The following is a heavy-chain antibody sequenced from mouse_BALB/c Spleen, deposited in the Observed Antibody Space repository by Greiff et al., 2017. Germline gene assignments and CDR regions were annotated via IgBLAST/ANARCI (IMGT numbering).Heavy chain of an antibody. CDR3: ARLGGLDY. V-gene: IGHV1S137*01. CDR1: GYTFTDSA. CDR2: ISTYYGDA. Sequence: QVQLQQSGAELVRPGVSVKISCKGSGYTFTDSAMHWVKQSHAKSLEWIGVISTYYGDASYNQKFKGKATMTVDKSSSTAYMELARLTSEDSAIYYCARLGGLDYWGQGTSVTVSS. J-gene: IGHJ4*01. D-gene: IGHD3-3*01.